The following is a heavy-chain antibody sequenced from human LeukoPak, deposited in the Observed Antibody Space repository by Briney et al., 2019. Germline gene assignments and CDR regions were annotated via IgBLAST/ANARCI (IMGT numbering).Heavy chain of an antibody. D-gene: IGHD2-8*01. CDR2: ISSGGNTE. V-gene: IGHV3-48*03. CDR3: ARDTVNGPYVISLDY. J-gene: IGHJ4*02. CDR1: GFTFSSYE. Sequence: PGGSLRLSCAASGFTFSSYEMNWVRQAPGKGLEWVSHISSGGNTEYYVDSVRGRFTMSRDNAKRLLFLQMNSQRPEYTAVYYCARDTVNGPYVISLDYWGQGALVTVPS.